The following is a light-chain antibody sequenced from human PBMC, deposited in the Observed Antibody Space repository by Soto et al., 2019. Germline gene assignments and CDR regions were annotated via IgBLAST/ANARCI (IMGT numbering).Light chain of an antibody. CDR3: QSYDSSLSVYV. V-gene: IGLV1-40*01. Sequence: QSVLTQPPSVSGAPGQRVTISCTGSSSNIGAGYDVHWYQQLPGTAPKLLIYGNSNRPSGVPDRFSGSKSGTSASLAITGLQAEDEADYYCQSYDSSLSVYVFGTGTKVNRP. CDR2: GNS. CDR1: SSNIGAGYD. J-gene: IGLJ1*01.